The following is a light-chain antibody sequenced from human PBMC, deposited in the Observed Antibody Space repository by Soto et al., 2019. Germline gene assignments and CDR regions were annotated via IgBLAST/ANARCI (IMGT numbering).Light chain of an antibody. V-gene: IGLV1-47*01. Sequence: QSVLTQPPSASGTPGQRVTISCSGSSSNIENHYMYWYQQVPGTAPKLLIYRNDQRPSGVPGRVSASRSGTSASLSISGLRSEDEADYYCAIWDDNLSGLFGGGTKLTVL. CDR2: RND. CDR3: AIWDDNLSGL. CDR1: SSNIENHY. J-gene: IGLJ2*01.